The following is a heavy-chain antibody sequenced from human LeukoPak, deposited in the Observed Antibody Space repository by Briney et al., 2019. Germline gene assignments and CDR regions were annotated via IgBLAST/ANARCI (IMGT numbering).Heavy chain of an antibody. CDR2: ISYDGSDK. CDR3: AKDDYYASSGDPNWFDP. J-gene: IGHJ5*02. Sequence: GGSLRLSCAASGFTFSSYGMHWVRQAPGKGLEWVAVISYDGSDKYYADSVKGRFTISRDNSKNTLYLQMNSLRAEDTAVYFCAKDDYYASSGDPNWFDPWGQGTLVTVSS. V-gene: IGHV3-30*18. D-gene: IGHD3-22*01. CDR1: GFTFSSYG.